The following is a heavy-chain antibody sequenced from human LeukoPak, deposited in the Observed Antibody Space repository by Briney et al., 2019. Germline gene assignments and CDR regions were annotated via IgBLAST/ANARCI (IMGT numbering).Heavy chain of an antibody. CDR2: IYHSGNT. CDR1: AYSISVGYY. CDR3: ARDACTVDLPYYDFMDV. J-gene: IGHJ6*03. V-gene: IGHV4-38-2*02. D-gene: IGHD4-17*01. Sequence: SETLSLTHGVSAYSISVGYYWGWLRQPPGKGLEWIGSIYHSGNTYYNPSLKSRVTISVDTSTNQFSLKLIALTAADTAVYYSARDACTVDLPYYDFMDVWGKGSTVTVS.